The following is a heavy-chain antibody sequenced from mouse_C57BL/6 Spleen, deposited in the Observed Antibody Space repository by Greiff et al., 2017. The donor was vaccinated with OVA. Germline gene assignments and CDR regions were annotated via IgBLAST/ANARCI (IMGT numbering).Heavy chain of an antibody. Sequence: VKLQQPGAELVRPGSSVKLSCKASGYTFTSYWMHWVKQRPIQGLEWIGNIDPSDSETHYNQKFKDKATLTVDKSSSTAYMQLSSLTSEDSAVYYCARSDYPYAMDYWGQGTSVTVSS. J-gene: IGHJ4*01. D-gene: IGHD2-4*01. CDR3: ARSDYPYAMDY. V-gene: IGHV1-52*01. CDR1: GYTFTSYW. CDR2: IDPSDSET.